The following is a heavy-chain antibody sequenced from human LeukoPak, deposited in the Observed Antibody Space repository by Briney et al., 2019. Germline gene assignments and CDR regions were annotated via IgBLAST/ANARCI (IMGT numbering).Heavy chain of an antibody. Sequence: GASVKVSCKASGYTFTGYYMLWVRQAPGQGLEWMGWINPNSGGTNYAQKFQGRVTMTRDTSISTAYMELSRLRSDDTAVYYCARARMFGTAMVLYYFDYWGQGTLVSVSS. CDR1: GYTFTGYY. V-gene: IGHV1-2*02. CDR3: ARARMFGTAMVLYYFDY. CDR2: INPNSGGT. J-gene: IGHJ4*02. D-gene: IGHD5-18*01.